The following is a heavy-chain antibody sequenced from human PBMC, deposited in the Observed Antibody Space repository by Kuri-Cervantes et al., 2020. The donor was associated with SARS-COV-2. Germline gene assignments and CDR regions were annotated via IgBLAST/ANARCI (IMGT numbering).Heavy chain of an antibody. J-gene: IGHJ5*02. CDR2: INPNSGGT. Sequence: ASVKVSCKASGYTFTGYYMHWVRQAPGQGLEWMGWINPNSGGTNYAQKFQGRVTMTRDTSISTAYMELSSLRSEDTAVYYCASSHQNTIFGGNWFDPWGQGTLVTVSS. CDR1: GYTFTGYY. CDR3: ASSHQNTIFGGNWFDP. D-gene: IGHD3-3*01. V-gene: IGHV1-2*02.